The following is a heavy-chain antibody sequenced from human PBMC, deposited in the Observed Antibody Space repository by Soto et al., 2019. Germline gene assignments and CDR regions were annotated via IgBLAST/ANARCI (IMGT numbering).Heavy chain of an antibody. J-gene: IGHJ5*02. V-gene: IGHV1-18*01. CDR1: GYSFTIYG. Sequence: QVQLEQSGTEVRKPGASVKVSCKTSGYSFTIYGISWVRQAPGQGLEWMAWISTKNSNTNYAQKLQGRVTLTTDASTSTAYMELRSLRSDDTAVYYCVRDMNYYGSGRGWFDPWGQGTLVTVSS. CDR3: VRDMNYYGSGRGWFDP. D-gene: IGHD3-10*01. CDR2: ISTKNSNT.